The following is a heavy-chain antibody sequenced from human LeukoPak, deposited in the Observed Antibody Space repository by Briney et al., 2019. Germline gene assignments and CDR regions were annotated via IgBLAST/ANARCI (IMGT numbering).Heavy chain of an antibody. CDR1: GYTFTGYY. V-gene: IGHV1-2*02. Sequence: ASVKVSCKASGYTFTGYYMHWVRQAPGQGLEWMGWINTNSGDTNYAQKFQGRVTMTRDTSISTAYMELSRLRSGDTAVYYCARIMIVGYLGLFDPWGQGTLVTVSS. D-gene: IGHD3-22*01. CDR2: INTNSGDT. J-gene: IGHJ5*02. CDR3: ARIMIVGYLGLFDP.